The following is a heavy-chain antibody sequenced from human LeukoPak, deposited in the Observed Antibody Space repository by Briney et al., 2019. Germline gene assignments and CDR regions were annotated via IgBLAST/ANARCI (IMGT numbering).Heavy chain of an antibody. V-gene: IGHV4-59*01. CDR2: IYYSGST. J-gene: IGHJ6*03. CDR1: GGSISSYY. CDR3: ARGGIGITGTTNYYYYMDV. D-gene: IGHD1-20*01. Sequence: PSETLSLTCTVSGGSISSYYWSWIRQPPGKGLEWIGYIYYSGSTNYNPSLKSRVTISVDTSKNQFSLKLSSVTAADTAVYYCARGGIGITGTTNYYYYMDVWGKGTTVTVSS.